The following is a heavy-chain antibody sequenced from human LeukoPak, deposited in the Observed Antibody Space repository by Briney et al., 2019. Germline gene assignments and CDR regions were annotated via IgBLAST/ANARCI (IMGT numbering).Heavy chain of an antibody. J-gene: IGHJ6*02. Sequence: PGGSLRLSCAASGFTFSSYAMSWVRQAPGKGLEWVANIKQDGSEKYYVDSVKGRFTISRDNAKNSLYLQMNSLRAEDTAVYYCARDFFPGGYYYYYYGMDVWGQGTTVTVSS. V-gene: IGHV3-7*01. CDR3: ARDFFPGGYYYYYYGMDV. CDR1: GFTFSSYA. D-gene: IGHD2-15*01. CDR2: IKQDGSEK.